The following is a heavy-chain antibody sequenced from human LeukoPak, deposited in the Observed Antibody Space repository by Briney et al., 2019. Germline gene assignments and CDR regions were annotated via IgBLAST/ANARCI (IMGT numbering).Heavy chain of an antibody. D-gene: IGHD3-22*01. CDR2: IWYDGSNK. CDR1: GFTFSNYG. CDR3: ARGRSGYPPKYYFDY. Sequence: GGTLRLSCAASGFTFSNYGMHWVRQAPGKGLEWVAVIWYDGSNKYYAYSVKGRFTISRDNSKNTLYLQMNSLRVEDTAVYYCARGRSGYPPKYYFDYWGQGTLVTVS. J-gene: IGHJ4*02. V-gene: IGHV3-33*01.